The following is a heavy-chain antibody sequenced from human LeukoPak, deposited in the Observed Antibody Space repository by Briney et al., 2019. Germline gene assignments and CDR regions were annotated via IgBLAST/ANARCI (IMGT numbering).Heavy chain of an antibody. J-gene: IGHJ5*02. Sequence: ASVKVSCEVSGYTFTDYYMHWVQQAPGKGLEWMGLVDPEDGETIYAEKFQGRVTITADTSTDTAYMELSSLRSEDTAVYYCATGYDFWSGYYRNKFDPWGQGTLVTVSS. CDR1: GYTFTDYY. CDR3: ATGYDFWSGYYRNKFDP. D-gene: IGHD3-3*01. CDR2: VDPEDGET. V-gene: IGHV1-69-2*01.